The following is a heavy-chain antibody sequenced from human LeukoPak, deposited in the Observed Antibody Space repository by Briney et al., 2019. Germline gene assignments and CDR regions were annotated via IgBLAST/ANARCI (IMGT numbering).Heavy chain of an antibody. V-gene: IGHV4-59*01. CDR1: GGSISSYY. CDR3: ARWSVGATPAAGSVRPDNWFDP. CDR2: IYYSGST. Sequence: SETLSLTCTVSGGSISSYYWSWIRQPPGKGLEWVWDIYYSGSTNYNPSLKSRVTISVDTSKRQFSLKLSSVTAAATAVYYCARWSVGATPAAGSVRPDNWFDPWGQGTLVTVSS. D-gene: IGHD1-26*01. J-gene: IGHJ5*02.